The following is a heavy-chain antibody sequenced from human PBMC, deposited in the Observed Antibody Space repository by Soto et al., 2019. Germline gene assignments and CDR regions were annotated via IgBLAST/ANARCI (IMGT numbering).Heavy chain of an antibody. CDR3: ARRTLHGYFDY. CDR1: GGSISSYY. V-gene: IGHV4-59*01. CDR2: MYYSGST. J-gene: IGHJ4*02. Sequence: TSETLSLTCTVSGGSISSYYWSWIRQPPGKGLEWIGYMYYSGSTNYNPSLKSRVTISVDTSKNQFSLKLRYVTAADTAVYYCARRTLHGYFDYWGQGTLVPVSS.